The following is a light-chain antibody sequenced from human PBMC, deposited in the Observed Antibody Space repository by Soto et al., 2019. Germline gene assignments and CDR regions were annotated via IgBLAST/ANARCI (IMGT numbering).Light chain of an antibody. CDR3: KQYGGLPT. CDR1: QSVTSSY. Sequence: VLTQYPGTLSLSPGESVTLSCRASQSVTSSYIAWYQQKSGQAPRLLLYGASSRATGIPDRFRGSGSGTDFTLTISRLEPEDFAVYYCKQYGGLPTCGQGTKVDIK. J-gene: IGKJ1*01. V-gene: IGKV3-20*01. CDR2: GAS.